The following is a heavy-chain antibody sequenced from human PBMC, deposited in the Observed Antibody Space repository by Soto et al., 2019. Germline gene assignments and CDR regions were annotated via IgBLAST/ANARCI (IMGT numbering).Heavy chain of an antibody. Sequence: SETLFLTCTCSGGSISSYYWSWIRQPPGKGLEWIGYIYYSGSTNYNPSHKRRVTLSVDTSKNQFSLKLSSVTAADTAVYYCARRVDYVWGSYRYSPYFDYWGQGTLVTVSS. J-gene: IGHJ4*02. CDR3: ARRVDYVWGSYRYSPYFDY. V-gene: IGHV4-59*08. CDR1: GGSISSYY. D-gene: IGHD3-16*02. CDR2: IYYSGST.